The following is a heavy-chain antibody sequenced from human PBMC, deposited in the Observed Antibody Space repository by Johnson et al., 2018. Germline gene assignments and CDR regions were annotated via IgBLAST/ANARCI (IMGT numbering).Heavy chain of an antibody. Sequence: VQLVQSGGGVVQPGRSLRVSCAASGFTFSSYSMHWVRQGPGKGLVWVSYMNPQRNYILYADSVKGRFTISRDNAKNTLYLQMNSLRAEDTAVYYCVSDPANGIPDAFENWGHGTMVTVSS. CDR2: MNPQRNYI. V-gene: IGHV3-74*02. J-gene: IGHJ3*02. CDR3: VSDPANGIPDAFEN. CDR1: GFTFSSYS. D-gene: IGHD2/OR15-2a*01.